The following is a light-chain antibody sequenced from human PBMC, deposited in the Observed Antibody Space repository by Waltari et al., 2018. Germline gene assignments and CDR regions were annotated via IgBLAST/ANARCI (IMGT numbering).Light chain of an antibody. J-gene: IGKJ2*01. CDR1: QSLSSS. CDR3: QQRTNRPRMYT. CDR2: DVS. Sequence: EFVLTQSPGILSLSPGERVTLSCRASQSLSSSLAWYQQRPGQAPRLLIYDVSNRASGIPARFSGSGSGTDFTLTISSLEPEDFAVYYCQQRTNRPRMYTFGQGTKLEI. V-gene: IGKV3-11*01.